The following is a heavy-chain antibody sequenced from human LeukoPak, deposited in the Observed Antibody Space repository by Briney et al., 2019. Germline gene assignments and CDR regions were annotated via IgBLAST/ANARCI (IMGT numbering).Heavy chain of an antibody. CDR1: GFTFSSYA. Sequence: GGSLRLSCAASGFTFSSYAMHWVRQAPGKGLEYVSAISGSGGSTYYADSVKGRFTISRDNSKNTLYLQMNSLRAENTAVYYCAKLAIPGIAAATPGDWGQGTLVTVSS. CDR2: ISGSGGST. D-gene: IGHD6-13*01. J-gene: IGHJ4*02. V-gene: IGHV3-23*01. CDR3: AKLAIPGIAAATPGD.